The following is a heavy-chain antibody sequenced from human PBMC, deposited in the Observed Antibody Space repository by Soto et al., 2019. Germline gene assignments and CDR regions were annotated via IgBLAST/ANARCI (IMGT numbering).Heavy chain of an antibody. CDR2: IKSKAAGGTT. Sequence: GGSLRLSCVVSGLTLSDIWMNWVRQAPGKGLEWVGRIKSKAAGGTTDYAAPVKGRFSISRDDSTNTLFLHINSLRTEDTGVYYCSYGAHQYFDYWGQGALVTGLL. CDR3: SYGAHQYFDY. V-gene: IGHV3-15*07. J-gene: IGHJ4*02. CDR1: GLTLSDIW. D-gene: IGHD4-17*01.